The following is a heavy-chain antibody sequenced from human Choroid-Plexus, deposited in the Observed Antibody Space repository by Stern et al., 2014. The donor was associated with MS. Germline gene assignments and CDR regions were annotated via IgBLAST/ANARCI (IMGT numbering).Heavy chain of an antibody. CDR1: GFTFGSCA. V-gene: IGHV3-30*18. CDR3: AKDRQYLTYFFDH. CDR2: VSHDGSYK. Sequence: VQLGESGGGVVQPGRPLRLSCVASGFTFGSCAMHWVRQAPGQGLEWVGGVSHDGSYKYYADSVKGRFTISRDNSQNTLYMQMSSLRPEDTAVYYCAKDRQYLTYFFDHWGQGSLVTVSS. D-gene: IGHD2/OR15-2a*01. J-gene: IGHJ5*02.